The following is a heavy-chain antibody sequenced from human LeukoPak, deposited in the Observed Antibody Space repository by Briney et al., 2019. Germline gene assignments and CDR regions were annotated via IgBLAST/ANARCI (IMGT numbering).Heavy chain of an antibody. J-gene: IGHJ4*02. CDR1: GYTFTSYY. CDR2: INPSGGST. Sequence: ASVKVSCKASGYTFTSYYMHWVRQAPGQGLEWMGIINPSGGSTSYAQKFQGRVTMTRDTSTSTVYMELSSLRSEDTAVYYCASQLGYCSGGSCPYYFDYWGQGTLVTVSS. V-gene: IGHV1-46*01. CDR3: ASQLGYCSGGSCPYYFDY. D-gene: IGHD2-15*01.